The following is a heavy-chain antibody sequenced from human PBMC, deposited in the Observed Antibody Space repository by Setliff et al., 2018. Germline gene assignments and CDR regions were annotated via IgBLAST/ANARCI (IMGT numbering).Heavy chain of an antibody. CDR1: GYTFSSYA. Sequence: ASVKVSCKASGYTFSSYAMNWVRQAPGQGLEWMGRINTITGNPTYAQGFTGRFVFSLDTSVSTAYLQISSLKPEDTAVYYCARAWYDNSGYYYENYYYFMDVWGKGTTVTVS. CDR2: INTITGNP. D-gene: IGHD3-22*01. J-gene: IGHJ6*03. CDR3: ARAWYDNSGYYYENYYYFMDV. V-gene: IGHV7-4-1*02.